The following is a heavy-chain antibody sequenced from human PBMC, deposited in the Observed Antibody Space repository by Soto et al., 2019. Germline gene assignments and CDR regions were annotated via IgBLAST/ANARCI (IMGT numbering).Heavy chain of an antibody. CDR2: VSQDGRNP. D-gene: IGHD6-19*01. J-gene: IGHJ4*02. CDR3: AKGGRQWLVTSDFNY. CDR1: GFTFSDYA. V-gene: IGHV3-30*18. Sequence: VQLVESGGGVVQPGRSLRLSCAASGFTFSDYAMHWVLQAPGKGLEWVAVVSQDGRNPHYADSVKGRFTISRDSSKNTVSLEMTSLRAEDTAVYYGAKGGRQWLVTSDFNYWGQGALVTVSS.